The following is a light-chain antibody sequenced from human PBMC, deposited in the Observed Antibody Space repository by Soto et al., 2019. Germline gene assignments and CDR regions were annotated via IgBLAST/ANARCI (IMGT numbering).Light chain of an antibody. CDR2: EGS. V-gene: IGLV2-23*01. CDR3: CSYAGSAFV. CDR1: SSDVGSYNL. J-gene: IGLJ1*01. Sequence: QSALTQPASVSGSPGQSITISCTGTSSDVGSYNLVSWYQHHPGKAPKLMIYEGSERPSGVSNRFSGSKSGNTASLTIFGLQAEDESDYHCCSYAGSAFVFGTGTKLTVL.